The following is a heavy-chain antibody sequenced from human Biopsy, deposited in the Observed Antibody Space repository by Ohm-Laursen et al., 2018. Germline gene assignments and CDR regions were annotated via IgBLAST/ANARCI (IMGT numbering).Heavy chain of an antibody. V-gene: IGHV4-4*07. J-gene: IGHJ5*02. D-gene: IGHD3-10*01. CDR2: IYITGET. CDR1: GGYTSHYY. CDR3: ARAPPLIRGVVESWFDP. Sequence: TLSLTCIVSGGYTSHYYWTWIRQPAGQGLEWIGRIYITGETDYNPSLKSRVTMSVDSSKKQFSLKLKSVTAADTAIYYCARAPPLIRGVVESWFDPWGQGILVTVSS.